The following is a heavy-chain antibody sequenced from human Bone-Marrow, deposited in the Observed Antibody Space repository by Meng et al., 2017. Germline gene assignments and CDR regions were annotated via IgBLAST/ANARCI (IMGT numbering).Heavy chain of an antibody. J-gene: IGHJ4*02. CDR2: INTDGSST. V-gene: IGHV3-74*01. Sequence: VKSGGALVQPGGSLRLSCTASGFTFSSYWMHWVRQAPGKGPVWVSRINTDGSSTDYADSVKGRFTISRDNAKNTLYLQMNSLRAEDTAMYYCARFTPFDYWGQGTLVTVSS. CDR1: GFTFSSYW. CDR3: ARFTPFDY.